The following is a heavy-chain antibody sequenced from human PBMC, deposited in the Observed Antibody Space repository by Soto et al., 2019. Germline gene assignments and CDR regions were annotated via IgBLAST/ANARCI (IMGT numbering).Heavy chain of an antibody. D-gene: IGHD6-13*01. CDR1: GFTFSNYW. Sequence: EVQLVESGGGLVQPGVSLRLSCAASGFTFSNYWMYWVRQAPGKGLVWVSRVNNDGTDTTHADSVKGRFTISRDNAENTLYLQMNSLTAEDTAVYYCARGGLQHALDVWGQGSTVTVSS. CDR3: ARGGLQHALDV. V-gene: IGHV3-74*03. J-gene: IGHJ6*02. CDR2: VNNDGTDT.